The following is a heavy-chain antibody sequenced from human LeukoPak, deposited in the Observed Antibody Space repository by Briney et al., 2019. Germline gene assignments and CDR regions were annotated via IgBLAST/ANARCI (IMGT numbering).Heavy chain of an antibody. CDR3: ARGRIRLWLSSSY. CDR1: GYTFTGYY. D-gene: IGHD5-18*01. V-gene: IGHV1-2*02. J-gene: IGHJ4*02. Sequence: ASVKVSCKASGYTFTGYYMHWVRQAPGQGLEWMGWINPNSGGTNYAQKFQGRVTMTRDTSISTAYMELSRLRSDDTAVYYCARGRIRLWLSSSYWGQGTLVTVSS. CDR2: INPNSGGT.